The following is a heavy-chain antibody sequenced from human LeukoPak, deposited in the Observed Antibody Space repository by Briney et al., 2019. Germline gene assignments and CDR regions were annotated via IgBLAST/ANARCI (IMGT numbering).Heavy chain of an antibody. CDR2: IYPGDSDT. CDR1: GYSFTSYW. J-gene: IGHJ6*03. V-gene: IGHV5-51*01. CDR3: ARQYKRYYYYMDV. Sequence: GESLKISFKGSGYSFTSYWIGWVRQMPGKGLEWMGIIYPGDSDTRYSPSFQGQVTISADKSISTAYLQWSSLKASDTAMYYCARQYKRYYYYMDVWGKGTTVTVSS. D-gene: IGHD1-14*01.